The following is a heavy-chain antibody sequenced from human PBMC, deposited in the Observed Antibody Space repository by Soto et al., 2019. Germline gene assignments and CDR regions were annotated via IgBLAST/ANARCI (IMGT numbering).Heavy chain of an antibody. Sequence: SETLSLTCAVYGGSFSGNFWSWIRQPPGKGLEWIASTSPGGSTYYNPSLRSRIRMSTDRSKNQFSLRLSSVSVADTAVYFCARFTKDTRLPAAADSWGQGALVTVSS. CDR1: GGSFSGNF. V-gene: IGHV4-34*10. CDR2: TSPGGST. CDR3: ARFTKDTRLPAAADS. D-gene: IGHD2-2*01. J-gene: IGHJ4*02.